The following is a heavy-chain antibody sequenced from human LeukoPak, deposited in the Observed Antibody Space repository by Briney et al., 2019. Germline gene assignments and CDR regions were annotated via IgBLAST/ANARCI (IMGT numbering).Heavy chain of an antibody. CDR1: GYTFTGYY. D-gene: IGHD3-10*01. CDR2: INPNSGGT. Sequence: GASVKVSCKASGYTFTGYYMHWVRQAPGQGLEWMGWINPNSGGTNYAQKFQGRVTMTRDTSISTAYMELSRLRSDDTAVYYCAREGSLYYYYYGMDVWGQGTTVTVSS. V-gene: IGHV1-2*02. CDR3: AREGSLYYYYYGMDV. J-gene: IGHJ6*02.